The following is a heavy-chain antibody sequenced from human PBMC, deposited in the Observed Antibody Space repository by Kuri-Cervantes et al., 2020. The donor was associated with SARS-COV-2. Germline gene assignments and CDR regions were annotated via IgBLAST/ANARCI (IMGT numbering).Heavy chain of an antibody. CDR2: ITSSSSTV. V-gene: IGHV3-48*01. D-gene: IGHD3-22*01. CDR3: ARPSNFHHDSGAYV. J-gene: IGHJ6*02. Sequence: GESLKISCAASGFTLGTYSMNWVRQAPGKGLEWLSYITSSSSTVYYADSVKGRFSISRDNAKNSLYLQMNSLRAEDTAVYYCARPSNFHHDSGAYVWGQGTTVTVSS. CDR1: GFTLGTYS.